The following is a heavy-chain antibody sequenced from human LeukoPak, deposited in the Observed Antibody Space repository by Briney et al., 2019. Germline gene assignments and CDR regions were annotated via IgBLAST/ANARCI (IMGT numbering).Heavy chain of an antibody. D-gene: IGHD6-19*01. CDR1: GGSISGYY. CDR3: ARLQWLSTPFFDY. Sequence: SETLSLTCTVSGGSISGYYWSWIRQPPGKGLEWIGYIYYSGSTNYNPSLKSRVTISVDTSKNQFSLKLSSVTAADTAVYYCARLQWLSTPFFDYWGQGTLVTVSS. CDR2: IYYSGST. V-gene: IGHV4-59*08. J-gene: IGHJ4*02.